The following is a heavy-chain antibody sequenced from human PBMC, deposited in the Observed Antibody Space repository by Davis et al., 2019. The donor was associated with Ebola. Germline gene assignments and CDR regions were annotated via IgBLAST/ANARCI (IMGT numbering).Heavy chain of an antibody. V-gene: IGHV1-3*01. Sequence: ASVKVSCKASGYTFTSYYMHWVRQAPGQRLEWMGWINAGNGNTKYSQKFQGRVTITRDTSASTAYMELSSLRSEDTAVYYCARGIAAAAFDYWGQGTLVTVSS. J-gene: IGHJ4*02. D-gene: IGHD6-13*01. CDR2: INAGNGNT. CDR3: ARGIAAAAFDY. CDR1: GYTFTSYY.